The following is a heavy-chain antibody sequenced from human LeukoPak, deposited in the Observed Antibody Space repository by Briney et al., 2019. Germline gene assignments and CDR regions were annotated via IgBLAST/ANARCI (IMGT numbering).Heavy chain of an antibody. D-gene: IGHD3-9*01. Sequence: GGSLRLSCAASGFTFSSYAMSWVRQAPGKGVEWVSAISGSGGSTYYADSVKGRFTISRDNSKNTLYLQMNSLRAEDTAVYYCAKASDYDILTGYVDYWGQGTLVTVSS. J-gene: IGHJ4*02. CDR3: AKASDYDILTGYVDY. V-gene: IGHV3-23*01. CDR2: ISGSGGST. CDR1: GFTFSSYA.